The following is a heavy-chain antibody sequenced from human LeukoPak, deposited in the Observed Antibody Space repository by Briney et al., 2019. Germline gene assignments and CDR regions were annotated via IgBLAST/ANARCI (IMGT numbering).Heavy chain of an antibody. CDR3: PRDGPRLGKSGYDRDREDAFDI. J-gene: IGHJ3*02. V-gene: IGHV1-69*01. D-gene: IGHD5-12*01. Sequence: GSSVKVSCKASGGTFSSYAISWVRQAPGQGLEWMGGIIPIFGTANYAQKFQGRVTITADESTSTAYMELSSLRSEDTAVYYCPRDGPRLGKSGYDRDREDAFDIWGQGTMVTVSS. CDR2: IIPIFGTA. CDR1: GGTFSSYA.